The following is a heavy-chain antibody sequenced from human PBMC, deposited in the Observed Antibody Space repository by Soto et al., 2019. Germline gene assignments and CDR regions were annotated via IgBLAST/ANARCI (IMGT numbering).Heavy chain of an antibody. Sequence: SETLSLTCTVSGGSISSSRCHWGWIRQPPGKGLEWIASIKYSGTTFYNPSLKSRVTISVDKSKNQFSLKVTSVTAADTAVYYCARVSGSYYYGMDVWGQGTTVTVSS. V-gene: IGHV4-39*07. J-gene: IGHJ6*02. CDR3: ARVSGSYYYGMDV. CDR2: IKYSGTT. CDR1: GGSISSSRCH.